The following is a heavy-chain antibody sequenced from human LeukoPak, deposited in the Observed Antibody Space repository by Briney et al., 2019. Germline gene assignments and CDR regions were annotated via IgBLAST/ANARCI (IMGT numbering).Heavy chain of an antibody. CDR3: ARGKTSQNIVTRKTYNWFDP. CDR2: ISSSSSTI. Sequence: GGSLRLSCTVSGFTVSSNSMNWVRQAPGKGLEWVSYISSSSSTIYYADSVKGRFTISRDNAKNSLYLQMKSLRAEDTAVYYCARGKTSQNIVTRKTYNWFDPWGQGTLVTVSS. V-gene: IGHV3-48*04. J-gene: IGHJ5*02. CDR1: GFTVSSNS. D-gene: IGHD2/OR15-2a*01.